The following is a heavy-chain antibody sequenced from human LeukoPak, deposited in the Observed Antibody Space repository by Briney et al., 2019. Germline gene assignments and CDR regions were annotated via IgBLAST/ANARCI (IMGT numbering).Heavy chain of an antibody. CDR3: ATGLQIYDSSGYPFDY. CDR2: INPSGGST. CDR1: GYTFTSYY. J-gene: IGHJ4*02. V-gene: IGHV1-46*01. D-gene: IGHD3-22*01. Sequence: ASVKVSCKASGYTFTSYYMHWVRQAPGQGLEWMGIINPSGGSTSYAQKFQGRVTMTEDTSTDTAYMELSSLRSEDTAVYYCATGLQIYDSSGYPFDYWGQGTLVTVSS.